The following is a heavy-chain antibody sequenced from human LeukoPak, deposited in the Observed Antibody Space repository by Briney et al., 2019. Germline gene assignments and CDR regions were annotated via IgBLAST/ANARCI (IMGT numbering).Heavy chain of an antibody. J-gene: IGHJ3*02. CDR2: INHSGST. D-gene: IGHD3-22*01. V-gene: IGHV4-34*01. CDR1: GGSFSGYY. CDR3: ATYDSSGYWGSVQAFDI. Sequence: PSETLSLTCAVYGGSFSGYYWSWIRQPPGKGLEWIGEINHSGSTNYNPSLKSRVTISVDTSKNQFSLKLSSVTAADTAVYYCATYDSSGYWGSVQAFDIWGQGTMVTVSS.